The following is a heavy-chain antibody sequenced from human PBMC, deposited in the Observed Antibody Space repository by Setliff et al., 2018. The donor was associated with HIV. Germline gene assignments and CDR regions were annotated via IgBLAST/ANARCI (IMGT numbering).Heavy chain of an antibody. CDR1: GGPFSSYA. V-gene: IGHV1-69*06. CDR2: IIPMFGTE. CDR3: ARGHSSSTNWFFDL. D-gene: IGHD6-6*01. Sequence: SVKVFCKASGGPFSSYAINWVRQAPGQGLEWMGRIIPMFGTENYAQKFQGRVTLTADKFTTTAYMELSRLTSDDTAVYYCARGHSSSTNWFFDLWGRGTLVTVSS. J-gene: IGHJ2*01.